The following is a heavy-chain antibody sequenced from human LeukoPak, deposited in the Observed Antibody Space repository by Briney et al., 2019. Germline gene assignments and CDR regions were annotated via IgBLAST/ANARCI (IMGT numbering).Heavy chain of an antibody. CDR1: GFTFSSYS. Sequence: PGGSLRLSCAASGFTFSSYSMNWVRQAPGKGLEWVSSISSSGGNTYYADSVKGRFTISRDNSKNTLYLQMNSLRAEDTAIYYCGKEFSNSWLFWGQGTLVTVSS. CDR3: GKEFSNSWLF. J-gene: IGHJ4*02. V-gene: IGHV3-23*01. D-gene: IGHD6-13*01. CDR2: ISSSGGNT.